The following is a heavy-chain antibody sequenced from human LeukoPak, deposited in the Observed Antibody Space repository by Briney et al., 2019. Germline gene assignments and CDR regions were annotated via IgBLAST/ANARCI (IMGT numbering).Heavy chain of an antibody. Sequence: GGSLRLSCAASGFTFSSYEMNWVRQAPGKGLEWVSYISSSGSTIYYADSVKGRFTISRDNAKNSLYLQMNSLRAEDTAVYYCAELGITMIGGVWGTGTTVTISS. V-gene: IGHV3-48*03. CDR1: GFTFSSYE. D-gene: IGHD3-10*02. CDR2: ISSSGSTI. J-gene: IGHJ6*04. CDR3: AELGITMIGGV.